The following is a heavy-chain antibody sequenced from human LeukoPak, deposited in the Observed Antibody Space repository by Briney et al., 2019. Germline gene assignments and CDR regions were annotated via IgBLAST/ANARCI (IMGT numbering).Heavy chain of an antibody. D-gene: IGHD2-15*01. CDR2: INHSGST. J-gene: IGHJ4*02. CDR1: GGSFSGYY. V-gene: IGHV4-34*01. CDR3: ARGKVVVAVLDY. Sequence: PSETLSLTCAVYGGSFSGYYWSWVRQPPGKGLEWSGEINHSGSTNYNPSLKSGVTISVATSNNQFSLKLSSVTAADTAVYYCARGKVVVAVLDYWGQGTLVTVSS.